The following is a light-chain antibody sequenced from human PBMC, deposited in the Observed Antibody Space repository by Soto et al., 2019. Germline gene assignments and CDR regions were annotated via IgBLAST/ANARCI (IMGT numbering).Light chain of an antibody. CDR1: ESVHRN. Sequence: EVVMTQSPATLSVSPGERVTLSCRASESVHRNLAWYQQKPGQGPSLLIYYASTRATGVPDRFTGSGSGTEFTLTISSLQSEDFGVYHCQHYSNWPPTSGPGTKVEIK. CDR3: QHYSNWPPT. V-gene: IGKV3-15*01. J-gene: IGKJ3*01. CDR2: YAS.